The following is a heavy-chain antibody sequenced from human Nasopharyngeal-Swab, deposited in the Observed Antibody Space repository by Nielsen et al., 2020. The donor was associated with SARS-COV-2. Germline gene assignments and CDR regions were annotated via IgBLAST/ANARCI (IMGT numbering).Heavy chain of an antibody. CDR1: GFRNV. V-gene: IGHV3-30*04. D-gene: IGHD6-19*01. CDR2: IAPDGYSK. Sequence: GESLKIFCTASGFRNVIHWVRQAPGKGLEWVAAIAPDGYSKYYVDSVKGRFTLSRDDPKNTVYLQMSSLRAEDTAMYFCAREVYSSGRAGIFDYWGQGALVTVSS. CDR3: AREVYSSGRAGIFDY. J-gene: IGHJ4*02.